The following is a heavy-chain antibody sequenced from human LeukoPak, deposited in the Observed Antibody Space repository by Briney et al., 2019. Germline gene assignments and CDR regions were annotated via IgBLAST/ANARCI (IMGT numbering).Heavy chain of an antibody. D-gene: IGHD5-18*01. CDR3: ARDRVGYSYGYYYYYMDV. CDR1: GYTFTSYD. V-gene: IGHV1-8*01. CDR2: MNPNSGNT. Sequence: GASVKVSCKASGYTFTSYDINWVRQATGQGLEWMGWMNPNSGNTGYAQKFDGRVTMTEYTSTDTAYTELSSQRHEDTAVYYCARDRVGYSYGYYYYYMDVWGKGTTVTVSS. J-gene: IGHJ6*03.